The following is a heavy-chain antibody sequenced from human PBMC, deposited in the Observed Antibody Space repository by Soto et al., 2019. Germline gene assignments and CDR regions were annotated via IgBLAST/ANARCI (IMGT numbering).Heavy chain of an antibody. Sequence: XASLSLTCNVCGGSISKFYWAWIRKTAGNGLEWMGRVYATGTTDYNPSLRSRVAMSVDISKKTFSLRLRSVTGADSGVYYCVRDGSKSLRDWFDPWGQRILVTVSS. V-gene: IGHV4-4*07. CDR3: VRDGSKSLRDWFDP. CDR1: GGSISKFY. J-gene: IGHJ5*02. CDR2: VYATGTT.